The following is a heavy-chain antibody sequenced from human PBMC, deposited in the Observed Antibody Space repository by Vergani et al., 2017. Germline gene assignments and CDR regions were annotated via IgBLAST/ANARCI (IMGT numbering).Heavy chain of an antibody. CDR1: CGSFSGHY. V-gene: IGHV4-34*01. CDR2: INHSGST. Sequence: QVQPQQWGAGLLKPSETLSLTFAVYCGSFSGHYWSWIPQPPGKGLEWIGEINHSGSTNYNPSLKSRVTISVDTSKNQFSLKLSSVTAADTAVYYCARGQYCSSASCYYYYYYGMDVWGQXP. CDR3: ARGQYCSSASCYYYYYYGMDV. D-gene: IGHD2-2*01. J-gene: IGHJ6*02.